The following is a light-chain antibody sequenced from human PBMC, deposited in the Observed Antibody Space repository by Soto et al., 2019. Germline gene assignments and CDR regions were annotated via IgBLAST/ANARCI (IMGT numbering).Light chain of an antibody. CDR2: GAS. Sequence: EIVLTQSPGTLSLSPGERATLSCRASQSVSKSYLAWYQQKPGQAPRLLIYGASSRATGIPDRFSGSGSGTDFTLTISRREPEEFAVYYCQQYGSSPPITFGQGTRLEIK. V-gene: IGKV3-20*01. J-gene: IGKJ5*01. CDR3: QQYGSSPPIT. CDR1: QSVSKSY.